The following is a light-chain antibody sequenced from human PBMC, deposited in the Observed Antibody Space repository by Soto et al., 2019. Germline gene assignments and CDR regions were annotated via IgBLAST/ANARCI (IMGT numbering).Light chain of an antibody. CDR3: TSYVGNDIWV. V-gene: IGLV2-8*01. CDR2: EVT. CDR1: SSDVGAYNY. Sequence: QSALTQPPSASGSPGQSVTISCTGTSSDVGAYNYVSWYQQYPGKAPKLRIYEVTKRPSGVPDRFSGSKSGNTASLTVSGLQADDEADYYCTSYVGNDIWVFGGGTKLTVL. J-gene: IGLJ3*02.